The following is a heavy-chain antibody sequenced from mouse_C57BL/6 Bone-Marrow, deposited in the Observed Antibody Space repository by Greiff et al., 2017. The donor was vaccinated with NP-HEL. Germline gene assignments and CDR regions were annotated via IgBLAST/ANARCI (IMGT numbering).Heavy chain of an antibody. D-gene: IGHD2-4*01. J-gene: IGHJ4*01. CDR2: INPSSGYT. CDR1: GYTFTSST. V-gene: IGHV1-4*01. CDR3: ARCPYDYAMDY. Sequence: VQLQQSGAELARPGASVKMSCKASGYTFTSSTLHWVKQRPGQGLEWIGYINPSSGYTKYNQKFKDKATLTADKSSSTAYMQLSSLTSEDSAVYYCARCPYDYAMDYWGQGTSVTVSS.